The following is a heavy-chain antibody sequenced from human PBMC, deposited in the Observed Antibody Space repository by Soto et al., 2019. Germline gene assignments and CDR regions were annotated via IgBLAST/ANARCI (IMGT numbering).Heavy chain of an antibody. V-gene: IGHV1-58*01. J-gene: IGHJ4*02. Sequence: QMQLVQSGPEVKKPGTSVKVSCKASGFTFTSSAVQWVRQARGQRLEWIGWIVVGSGNTNYAQKFQERVTITRDMSTSTAYMELSSLRSEDTAVYYCAAGEDTAMVPLWYFDYWGQGTLVTVSS. CDR1: GFTFTSSA. CDR2: IVVGSGNT. CDR3: AAGEDTAMVPLWYFDY. D-gene: IGHD5-18*01.